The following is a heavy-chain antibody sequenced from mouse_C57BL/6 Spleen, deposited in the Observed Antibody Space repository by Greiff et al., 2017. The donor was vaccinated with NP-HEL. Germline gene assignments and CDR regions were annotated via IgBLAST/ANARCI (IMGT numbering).Heavy chain of an antibody. CDR3: ARWDYYGSNFDY. CDR2: IDPSDSYT. CDR1: GYTFTSYW. Sequence: QVQLQQPGAELVMPGASVKLSCKASGYTFTSYWMHWVKQRPGQGLEWIGEIDPSDSYTNYNQKFKGKSTLTADKSSSTAYMQLSSLTSEDSAVYYCARWDYYGSNFDYWGQGTTLTVSS. V-gene: IGHV1-69*01. J-gene: IGHJ2*01. D-gene: IGHD1-1*01.